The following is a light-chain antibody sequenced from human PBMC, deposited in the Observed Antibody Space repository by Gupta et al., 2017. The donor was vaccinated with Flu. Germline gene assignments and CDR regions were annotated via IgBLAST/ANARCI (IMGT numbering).Light chain of an antibody. J-gene: IGLJ1*01. CDR2: EAT. V-gene: IGLV2-23*01. Sequence: QSALTQPASVSGSPGQSITISCTGTSSDVGTYNLVSWYQQYPGKAPKLVIFEATKRPSGVSNRFSGSKSGNTASLRISGLQAEDEAHYYCCSYADSNTFVFGSGTKVTVL. CDR1: SSDVGTYNL. CDR3: CSYADSNTFV.